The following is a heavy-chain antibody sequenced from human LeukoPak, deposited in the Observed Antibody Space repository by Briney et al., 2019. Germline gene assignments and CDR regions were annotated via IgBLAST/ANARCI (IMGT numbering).Heavy chain of an antibody. Sequence: PGGSLRLSCAASGFTFSNYGIHWVRQAPGKGLEWVAVISYDGSNKYYADSVKGRFTISRDNSKNTLYLQMNSLRTEDTAVYYCARSHRPIIAAAPFDYWGPGTLVTVSS. CDR2: ISYDGSNK. CDR3: ARSHRPIIAAAPFDY. J-gene: IGHJ4*02. CDR1: GFTFSNYG. V-gene: IGHV3-30*03. D-gene: IGHD6-13*01.